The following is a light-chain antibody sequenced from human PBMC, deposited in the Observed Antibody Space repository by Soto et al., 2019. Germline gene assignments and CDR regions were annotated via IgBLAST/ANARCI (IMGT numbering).Light chain of an antibody. CDR1: QGISSY. Sequence: AIRMTQSPSSFSATTGDRVTITCRASQGISSYLAWYQQKPGKAPKLLIYAASTLQSVVPSRFSGSGSASDFTLTFSCLQSEAFATYHCQQDYSYPPWTFGQGTKVESK. J-gene: IGKJ1*01. V-gene: IGKV1-8*01. CDR3: QQDYSYPPWT. CDR2: AAS.